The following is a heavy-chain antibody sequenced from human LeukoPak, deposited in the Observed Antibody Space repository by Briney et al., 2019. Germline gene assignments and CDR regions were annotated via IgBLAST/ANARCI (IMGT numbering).Heavy chain of an antibody. D-gene: IGHD3-9*01. V-gene: IGHV3-30*04. CDR2: ISYDGNNK. CDR3: AREWDLTGYYFDY. CDR1: GFIFSSYF. J-gene: IGHJ4*02. Sequence: PGGSLRLSCAASGFIFSSYFMHWVRQAPGKGLEWVAVISYDGNNKYYADSVKGRFTISRDNSKNPLYLQMNSLRAEDTAVYYCAREWDLTGYYFDYWGQGTLVTVSS.